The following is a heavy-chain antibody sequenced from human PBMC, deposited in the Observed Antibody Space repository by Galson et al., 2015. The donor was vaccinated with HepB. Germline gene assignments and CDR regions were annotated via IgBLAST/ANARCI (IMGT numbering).Heavy chain of an antibody. CDR3: ARDEGRYCSGGSCHDAFDI. D-gene: IGHD2-15*01. V-gene: IGHV1-69*10. Sequence: SVKVSCKASGGTFSSYAISWVRQAPGQGLEWMGGIIPIAGIANYAQKFQGRVTITADKSTNTAYMELSSLRSEDTAVYYCARDEGRYCSGGSCHDAFDIWGQGTMVTVSS. J-gene: IGHJ3*02. CDR1: GGTFSSYA. CDR2: IIPIAGIA.